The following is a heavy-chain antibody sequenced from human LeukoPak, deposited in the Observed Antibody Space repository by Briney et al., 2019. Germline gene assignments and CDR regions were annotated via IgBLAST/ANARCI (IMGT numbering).Heavy chain of an antibody. D-gene: IGHD6-19*01. CDR1: GGSISSYY. V-gene: IGHV4-59*01. CDR2: IYYSGST. Sequence: SETLSLTCTVSGGSISSYYWSWLRQPPGKGLEWIGYIYYSGSTNYNPSLKSRVTISVDTSKNQFSLKLSSVTAADTAVYYCARYSSGWYHNWFDPWGQGTLVTVSS. CDR3: ARYSSGWYHNWFDP. J-gene: IGHJ5*02.